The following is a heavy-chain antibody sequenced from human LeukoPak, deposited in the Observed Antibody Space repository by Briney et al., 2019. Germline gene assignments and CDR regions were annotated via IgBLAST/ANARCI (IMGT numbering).Heavy chain of an antibody. J-gene: IGHJ4*02. CDR1: GYTFTSYY. CDR2: INPSGGST. D-gene: IGHD2-15*01. V-gene: IGHV1-46*01. CDR3: ARVSCSGGSCYSIFFDY. Sequence: ASVKVSCKASGYTFTSYYMHWVRQAPGQGLEWMGIINPSGGSTSYAQKFQGRVTMTRDTSTSTVYMELSSLRSEDTAVHYCARVSCSGGSCYSIFFDYWGQGTLVTVSS.